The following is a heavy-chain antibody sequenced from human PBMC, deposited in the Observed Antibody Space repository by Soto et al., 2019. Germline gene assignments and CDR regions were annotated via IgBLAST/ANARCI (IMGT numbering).Heavy chain of an antibody. CDR2: IYYSGST. CDR1: GGSISSYY. D-gene: IGHD6-13*01. V-gene: IGHV4-59*01. Sequence: PSETLSLSCTVSGGSISSYYWSGIRQPPGKGLEWIGYIYYSGSTNYNPSLKSRVTISVDTSKNQFSLKLSSVTAADTAVYYCAREAAASLFDYWGQGTLVTVSS. CDR3: AREAAASLFDY. J-gene: IGHJ4*02.